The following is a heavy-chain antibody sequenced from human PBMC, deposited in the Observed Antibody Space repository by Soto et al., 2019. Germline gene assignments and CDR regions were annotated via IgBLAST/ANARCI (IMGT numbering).Heavy chain of an antibody. D-gene: IGHD3-22*01. V-gene: IGHV3-73*01. Sequence: GGSLRLSCAASGFTFSSFAMSWIRQALGKGLEWVGRIRSKANSYATAYAASVKGRFTISRDDSKNTAYLQMNSLKTEDTAVYYCTRLPSGYKDYHYYYCIDVRCKGTTGTGSS. CDR2: IRSKANSYAT. CDR3: TRLPSGYKDYHYYYCIDV. J-gene: IGHJ6*04. CDR1: GFTFSSFA.